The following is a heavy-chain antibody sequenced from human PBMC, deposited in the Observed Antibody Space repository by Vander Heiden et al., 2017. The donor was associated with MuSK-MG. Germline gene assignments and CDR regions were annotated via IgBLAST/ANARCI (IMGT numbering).Heavy chain of an antibody. CDR2: IYSGGST. V-gene: IGHV3-66*01. J-gene: IGHJ3*02. CDR1: GFPVRSNY. D-gene: IGHD1-1*01. CDR3: ARDGRWLQLDAFDI. Sequence: EVQLVESGGGLVQPGGSLRLSCAASGFPVRSNYMSWVRQAPGKGLEWVSVIYSGGSTYYADSVKGRFTISRDNSKNTLYLQMNSLRAEDTAVYYCARDGRWLQLDAFDIWGQGTMVTVSS.